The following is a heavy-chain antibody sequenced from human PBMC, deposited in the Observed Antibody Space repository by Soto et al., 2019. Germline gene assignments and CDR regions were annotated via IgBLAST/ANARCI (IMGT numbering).Heavy chain of an antibody. CDR2: IWYHGIDK. Sequence: QVQSVESGGGVVQPERSLRLSCAASGFTFSRQAMHWVRQAPGRGLEWVAVIWYHGIDKYYADSVKGRFTISRDNSKNTVYLQMNSLRGEDTAVYYCATGFLGLCTGGNCPLDYWGQGTLVTVSS. CDR1: GFTFSRQA. D-gene: IGHD2-15*01. CDR3: ATGFLGLCTGGNCPLDY. V-gene: IGHV3-33*01. J-gene: IGHJ4*02.